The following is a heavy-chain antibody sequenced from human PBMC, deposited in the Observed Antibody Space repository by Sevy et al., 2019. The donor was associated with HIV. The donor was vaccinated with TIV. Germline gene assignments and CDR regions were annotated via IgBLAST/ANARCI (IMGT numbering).Heavy chain of an antibody. CDR3: VRGVFMPAQGHLEY. Sequence: ASVKVSCKASGYSFTDYYIHWVRQAPGQGLDWMGRINPKSGGTTYTQKFQGRVTMTRDTSITTVYMELSRLTSDDSAVYYCVRGVFMPAQGHLEYLGQGTLVTVSS. V-gene: IGHV1-2*06. CDR2: INPKSGGT. D-gene: IGHD2-8*01. J-gene: IGHJ4*02. CDR1: GYSFTDYY.